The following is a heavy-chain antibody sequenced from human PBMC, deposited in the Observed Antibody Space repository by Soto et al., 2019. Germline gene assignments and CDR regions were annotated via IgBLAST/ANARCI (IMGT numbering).Heavy chain of an antibody. V-gene: IGHV3-74*01. CDR2: INSDGSST. Sequence: EVQLVESGGGLVQPGESLRLSCAASGFTFSSYWMHWVRQAPGKGLVWVSRINSDGSSTSYAGSVKGRFTISRYNAKKKLYLQMNSLRAEDTAVYYCVRTSLVVAAATREDYWGQGTLVTVSS. D-gene: IGHD2-15*01. CDR3: VRTSLVVAAATREDY. J-gene: IGHJ4*02. CDR1: GFTFSSYW.